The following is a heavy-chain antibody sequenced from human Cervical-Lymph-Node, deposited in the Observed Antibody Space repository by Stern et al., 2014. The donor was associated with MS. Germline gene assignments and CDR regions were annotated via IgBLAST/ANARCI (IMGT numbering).Heavy chain of an antibody. V-gene: IGHV1-18*01. J-gene: IGHJ3*02. D-gene: IGHD3-22*01. Sequence: VQLVESGTEVKKPGASVKVSCKTSGYTFSIYGISWVRQAPGQGLEWMGGISGDNGNTNYAQKFQDRVTMTTDTSTSTAYMDLRSLRSDDTAVYYCARDRFGLLVVVGDAYDIWGQGTMVTVSS. CDR2: ISGDNGNT. CDR3: ARDRFGLLVVVGDAYDI. CDR1: GYTFSIYG.